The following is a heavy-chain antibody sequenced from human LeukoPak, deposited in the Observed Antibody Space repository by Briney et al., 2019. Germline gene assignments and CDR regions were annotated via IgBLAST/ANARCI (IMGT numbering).Heavy chain of an antibody. CDR2: ISASGST. V-gene: IGHV4-4*07. CDR1: GDSISSYY. J-gene: IGHJ5*02. CDR3: ATDISWFDH. Sequence: SETLSRTCTVSGDSISSYYWSWIRQPAGKGLEWIGRISASGSTNYAPSLRSRITMSVDTSTKQFSLKLTSVTAAHTAVYYCATDISWFDHWGRGTLVTVSS.